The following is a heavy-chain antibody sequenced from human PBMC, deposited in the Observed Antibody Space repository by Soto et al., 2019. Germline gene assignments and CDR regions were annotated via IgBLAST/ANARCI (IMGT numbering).Heavy chain of an antibody. D-gene: IGHD3-10*01. CDR1: GFTFNTYP. V-gene: IGHV3-23*01. Sequence: PGGSLRLSCATSGFTFNTYPMTWVRQAPGKGLEWVSSISSTAGRTSSYADSVKGRFAISRDFSDNTVYLQMNNLRVDDTAVYFCAKGVLSFHYGMEGWGQGTTVTVSS. CDR3: AKGVLSFHYGMEG. CDR2: ISSTAGRTS. J-gene: IGHJ6*02.